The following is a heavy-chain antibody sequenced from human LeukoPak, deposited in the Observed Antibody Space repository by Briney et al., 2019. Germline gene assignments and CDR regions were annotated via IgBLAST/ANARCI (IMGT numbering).Heavy chain of an antibody. J-gene: IGHJ4*02. V-gene: IGHV4-59*01. CDR1: GGSFSGYY. CDR2: IYYSGST. D-gene: IGHD4-23*01. Sequence: SETLSLTCAVYGGSFSGYYWSWNRQPPGKGLEWIGYIYYSGSTNYNPSLKSRVTISVDTSKNQFSLKLSSVTAADTAVYYCARIEDYGGNSVNYWGQGTLVTVSS. CDR3: ARIEDYGGNSVNY.